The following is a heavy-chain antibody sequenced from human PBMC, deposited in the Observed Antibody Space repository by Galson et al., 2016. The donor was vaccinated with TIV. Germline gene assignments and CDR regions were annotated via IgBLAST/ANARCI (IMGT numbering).Heavy chain of an antibody. D-gene: IGHD2-21*02. J-gene: IGHJ4*02. CDR1: GGSMSSGDYF. CDR2: TSYSGNT. Sequence: TCAVSGGSMSSGDYFWSWIRQPPGKGLEWIGHTSYSGNTYYKSSLKGRLFISLDTSKNQFSLRLNSVTAADTAVYYCARARRVARVVVPATGTAIDYWGQGKLVTVST. V-gene: IGHV4-30-4*01. CDR3: ARARRVARVVVPATGTAIDY.